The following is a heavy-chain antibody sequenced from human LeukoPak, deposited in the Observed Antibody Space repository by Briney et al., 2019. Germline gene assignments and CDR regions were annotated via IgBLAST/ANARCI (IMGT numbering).Heavy chain of an antibody. V-gene: IGHV5-51*01. CDR3: AKFHATWYGDT. CDR2: IYPGNSHT. D-gene: IGHD6-13*01. J-gene: IGHJ4*02. Sequence: PGESLKISCQGSGYNFATYWIVWVRQMPGKGLEWMGIIYPGNSHTRYSPSFQGQVTISADTSISTAYLHWSSLQSSDTAMYYCAKFHATWYGDTWGRGTLVTVSS. CDR1: GYNFATYW.